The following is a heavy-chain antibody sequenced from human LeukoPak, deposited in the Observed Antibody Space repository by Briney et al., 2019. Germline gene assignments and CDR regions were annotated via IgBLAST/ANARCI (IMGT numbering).Heavy chain of an antibody. CDR3: ARDRGVRGFDP. CDR1: GFTFSSYS. Sequence: GGSLRLSCAASGFTFSSYSMNWVRQAPGKGLEWVSSISSSSSYIYYADSVKGRFTISRDNAKNSLYLQMNSLRAEDTAVYYCARDRGVRGFDPWGQGTLVTVSS. CDR2: ISSSSSYI. V-gene: IGHV3-21*01. J-gene: IGHJ5*02. D-gene: IGHD3-10*01.